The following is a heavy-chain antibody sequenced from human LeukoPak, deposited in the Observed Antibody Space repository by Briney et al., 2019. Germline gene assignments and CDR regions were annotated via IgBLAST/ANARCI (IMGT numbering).Heavy chain of an antibody. Sequence: GESLQISCKGSGSSFSTYWIGWVRQMPGKGLEWMGIIYPRDSNTTYSPSFQGQVTISADKSISTAYLQWSSLKASDTAMYYCARIGVAVSGRLDYWGQGTLVTVSS. J-gene: IGHJ4*02. D-gene: IGHD6-19*01. V-gene: IGHV5-51*01. CDR2: IYPRDSNT. CDR1: GSSFSTYW. CDR3: ARIGVAVSGRLDY.